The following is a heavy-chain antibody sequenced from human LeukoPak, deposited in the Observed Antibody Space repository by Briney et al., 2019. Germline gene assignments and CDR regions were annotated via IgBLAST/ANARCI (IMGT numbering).Heavy chain of an antibody. D-gene: IGHD2-2*01. J-gene: IGHJ3*02. V-gene: IGHV3-52*01. Sequence: GGFLRLSCAASGFTFSNSWMHWVCQAPERGLEWVADIKCDGSEKCYVDSVKGRLTISRDNAKNSLYLQVNSLRAEDMTVYYCVRGVGSSTSCYVRAFDIWGQGTMVTVSS. CDR3: VRGVGSSTSCYVRAFDI. CDR2: IKCDGSEK. CDR1: GFTFSNSW.